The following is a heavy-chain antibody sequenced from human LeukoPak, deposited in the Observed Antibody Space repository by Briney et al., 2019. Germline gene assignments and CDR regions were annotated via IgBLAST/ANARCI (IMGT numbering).Heavy chain of an antibody. J-gene: IGHJ4*02. Sequence: PSETLSLTCTVSGGSISSSSYYWGWIRQPPGKGLEWIGSIYYSGSTYYNPSLKSRVTISVDTSKNQFSLKLSSVTAADTAVYYCARPTKGDGYNFFDYWGQGTLVTVSS. V-gene: IGHV4-39*01. CDR1: GGSISSSSYY. CDR2: IYYSGST. D-gene: IGHD5-12*01. CDR3: ARPTKGDGYNFFDY.